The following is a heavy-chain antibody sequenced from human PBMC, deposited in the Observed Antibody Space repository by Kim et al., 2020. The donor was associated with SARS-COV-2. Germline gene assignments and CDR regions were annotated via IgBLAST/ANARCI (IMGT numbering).Heavy chain of an antibody. CDR3: ASIGGWNYGDY. Sequence: GGSLRLSCTASGFPFSNFWMHWVRQAPGKGLMWVARIKRDGSHTSYADSVKGRFTISRDNAKNTLYLQMDSLRAEDTAVYYCASIGGWNYGDYWGQGTLVTVSS. J-gene: IGHJ4*02. D-gene: IGHD6-19*01. V-gene: IGHV3-74*01. CDR1: GFPFSNFW. CDR2: IKRDGSHT.